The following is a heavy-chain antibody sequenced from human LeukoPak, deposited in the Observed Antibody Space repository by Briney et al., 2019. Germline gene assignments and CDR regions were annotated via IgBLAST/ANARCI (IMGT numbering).Heavy chain of an antibody. CDR2: INHSGST. D-gene: IGHD6-13*01. J-gene: IGHJ4*02. V-gene: IGHV4-34*01. Sequence: TSETLSLTCAVYGGSFSGYYWSWIRQPPGKGLEWMGEINHSGSTNYNPSLKSRVTISVDTSKNQFSLKLSSVTAADTAVYYCARGRHHYSSSWYDYWGQGTLVTVSS. CDR1: GGSFSGYY. CDR3: ARGRHHYSSSWYDY.